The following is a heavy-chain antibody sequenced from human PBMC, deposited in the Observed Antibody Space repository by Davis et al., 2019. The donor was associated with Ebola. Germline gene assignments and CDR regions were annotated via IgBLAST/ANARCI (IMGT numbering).Heavy chain of an antibody. CDR1: GFTFSSYE. J-gene: IGHJ6*02. D-gene: IGHD6-25*01. Sequence: GESLKISCAASGFTFSSYEMNWVRQAPGKGLEWVSYISSSGSTIYYADSVKGRFTISRDNAKNSLYLQMNSLKTEDTAVYYCTYTYSSGEDVWGQGTTVTVSS. CDR2: ISSSGSTI. CDR3: TYTYSSGEDV. V-gene: IGHV3-48*03.